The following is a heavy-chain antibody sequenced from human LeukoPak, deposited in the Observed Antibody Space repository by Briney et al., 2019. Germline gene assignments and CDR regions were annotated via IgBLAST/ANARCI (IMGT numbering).Heavy chain of an antibody. Sequence: SETLSLTSAVYGGSFSGYYWSWIRQPPGKVLEWIGEINHSGSTNYNPSLKSRVTISVDTSKNQFSLKPSSVTAAGTAVYYCARRYCSSTSSYFYFQHWGQGTLVTVSS. V-gene: IGHV4-34*01. J-gene: IGHJ1*01. CDR2: INHSGST. CDR3: ARRYCSSTSSYFYFQH. D-gene: IGHD2-2*01. CDR1: GGSFSGYY.